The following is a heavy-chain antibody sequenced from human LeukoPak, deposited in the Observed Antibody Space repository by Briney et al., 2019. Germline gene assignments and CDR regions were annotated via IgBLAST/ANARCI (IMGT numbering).Heavy chain of an antibody. V-gene: IGHV3-33*01. CDR2: IYYDGSNI. D-gene: IGHD1-1*01. Sequence: GSLRLSCAASEFTFTTYGMHWVRQAPGKGLEWVAFIYYDGSNIYYADYVKGRFTISRDISKNTLYLQMDSLRAEDTAIYYCARDWKTNSFDYWGQGTLVTVSS. J-gene: IGHJ4*02. CDR3: ARDWKTNSFDY. CDR1: EFTFTTYG.